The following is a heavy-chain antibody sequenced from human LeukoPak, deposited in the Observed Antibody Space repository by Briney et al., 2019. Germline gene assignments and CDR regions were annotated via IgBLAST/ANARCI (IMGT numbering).Heavy chain of an antibody. V-gene: IGHV1-69*05. CDR3: AIHDSSGYYFKNWFDP. J-gene: IGHJ5*02. CDR1: GGTFSSYA. D-gene: IGHD3-22*01. Sequence: AASVKVSCTASGGTFSSYAISWVRHAPGHGLEWMGRIIPIFGAAHYAQKFQGRVTITTDESTSAAYMELSSLRSEDTAVYYCAIHDSSGYYFKNWFDPWGRGTLVTVSS. CDR2: IIPIFGAA.